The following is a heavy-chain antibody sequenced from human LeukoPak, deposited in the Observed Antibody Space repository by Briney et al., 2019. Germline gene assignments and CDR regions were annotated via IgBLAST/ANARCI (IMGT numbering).Heavy chain of an antibody. CDR1: GYTFTSYG. V-gene: IGHV1-18*01. Sequence: GASVKVSCKASGYTFTSYGISWVRQAPGQGPEWMGWISAYNGNTNYAQKLQGRVTMTTDTSTSTAYMELRSLRSDDTAVYYCARDVYYYGSGRDFDYWGQGTLVTVSS. CDR3: ARDVYYYGSGRDFDY. D-gene: IGHD3-10*01. J-gene: IGHJ4*02. CDR2: ISAYNGNT.